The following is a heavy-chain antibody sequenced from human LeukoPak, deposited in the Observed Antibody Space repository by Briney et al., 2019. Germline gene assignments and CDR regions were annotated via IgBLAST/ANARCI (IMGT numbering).Heavy chain of an antibody. Sequence: SETLSLTCTVSGGSISSYYWSWIRQPPGKGLEWIGYIYYSGSTNYNPSLRSRVTISVDTSKNQFSLKLSSVTAADTAVYYCARVYNWFDPWGQGTLVTVSS. J-gene: IGHJ5*02. CDR2: IYYSGST. CDR1: GGSISSYY. V-gene: IGHV4-59*01. CDR3: ARVYNWFDP.